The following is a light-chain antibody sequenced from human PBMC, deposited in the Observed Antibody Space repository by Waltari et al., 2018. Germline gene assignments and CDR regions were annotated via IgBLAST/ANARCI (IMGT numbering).Light chain of an antibody. V-gene: IGKV1-9*01. CDR2: AAS. Sequence: DIHLTQSPSYLSASVGERVTITCRASRGISSYLAWYQQRPGKAPKRLIYAASTLQSGVPLRFSGSGSGTEFTLTISSLQPEDFATYYCQQVNTYSWTFGQGTKVEIK. J-gene: IGKJ1*01. CDR3: QQVNTYSWT. CDR1: RGISSY.